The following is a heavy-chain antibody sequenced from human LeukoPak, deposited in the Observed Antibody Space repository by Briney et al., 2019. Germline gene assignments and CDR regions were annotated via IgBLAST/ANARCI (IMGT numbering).Heavy chain of an antibody. V-gene: IGHV4-4*02. CDR2: IYHSGGT. CDR1: GGSISSSNW. J-gene: IGHJ4*02. Sequence: SETLSLTCAVSGGSISSSNWWSWVRQPPGKGLEWIGEIYHSGGTNYNPSLKSRVTISVDKSKNQFSLKLNSVTAADTAVYHCARASRLGDLSLGYWGQGTLVTVSS. D-gene: IGHD3-16*02. CDR3: ARASRLGDLSLGY.